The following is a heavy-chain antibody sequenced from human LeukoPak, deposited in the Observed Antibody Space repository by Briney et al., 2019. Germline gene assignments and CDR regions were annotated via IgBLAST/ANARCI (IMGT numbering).Heavy chain of an antibody. Sequence: GASVKVSCKASGGTFSSYAISWVRQAPGQGLGWMGGIIPIFGTANYAQKFQGRVTITTDESASTAYMELSSLRSEDTAVYYCARLRDDFWSGYYISLEASPLDYWGQGTLVTVSS. CDR3: ARLRDDFWSGYYISLEASPLDY. V-gene: IGHV1-69*05. J-gene: IGHJ4*02. CDR2: IIPIFGTA. CDR1: GGTFSSYA. D-gene: IGHD3-3*01.